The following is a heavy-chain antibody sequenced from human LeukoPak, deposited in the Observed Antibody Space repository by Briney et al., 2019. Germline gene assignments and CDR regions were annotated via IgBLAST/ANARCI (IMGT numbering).Heavy chain of an antibody. Sequence: TGGSLRLSCAASGFTFSIYAMNWVRQAPGKGLEWVSGIGYGNNYTYYADSVKGRFTISRDNSMNTLYLQMNSLGAEDTAVYYCAKALGTNCYTPIDYWGQGTLVTVSS. CDR1: GFTFSIYA. J-gene: IGHJ4*02. V-gene: IGHV3-23*01. D-gene: IGHD2-2*02. CDR2: IGYGNNYT. CDR3: AKALGTNCYTPIDY.